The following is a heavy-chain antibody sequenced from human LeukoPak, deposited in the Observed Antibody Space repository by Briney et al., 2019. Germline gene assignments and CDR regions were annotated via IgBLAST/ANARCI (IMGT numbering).Heavy chain of an antibody. D-gene: IGHD3-16*02. CDR3: ARDDYVRGSYRLIDY. Sequence: GGSLRLSFAASGFTFSNYNMNWVRQAPGKGLEWVSHISSSSSTIYYADSVKGRFTISRDNADNSLYLQMNSLRGEDTAVYYCARDDYVRGSYRLIDYWGQGTLVTVSS. V-gene: IGHV3-48*04. J-gene: IGHJ4*02. CDR2: ISSSSSTI. CDR1: GFTFSNYN.